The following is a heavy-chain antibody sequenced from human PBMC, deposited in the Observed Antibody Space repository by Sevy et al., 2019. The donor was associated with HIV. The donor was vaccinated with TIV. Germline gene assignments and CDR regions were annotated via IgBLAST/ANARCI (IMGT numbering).Heavy chain of an antibody. CDR2: INPNSGGT. CDR3: ASEKAITMVRGVRGAFRAFDI. D-gene: IGHD3-10*01. CDR1: GYTFTGYY. V-gene: IGHV1-2*06. J-gene: IGHJ3*02. Sequence: ASVKVSCKASGYTFTGYYMHWVRQAPGQGLEWMGRINPNSGGTNYAQKFQGRVTMTRDTSISTAYMGESRLRSDDTAVYYWASEKAITMVRGVRGAFRAFDIWGQGTMVTVSS.